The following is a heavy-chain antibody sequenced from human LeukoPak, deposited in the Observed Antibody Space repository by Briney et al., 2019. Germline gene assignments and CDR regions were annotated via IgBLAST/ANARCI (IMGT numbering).Heavy chain of an antibody. J-gene: IGHJ4*02. CDR3: ARLAGTVGAFDY. D-gene: IGHD6-19*01. CDR1: GYTFTGYY. V-gene: IGHV1-2*02. Sequence: GASVKVSCKASGYTFTGYYMHWVRQAPGQGLEWMGWINPNSGGTNYAQKFQGRVTMTRDTSISTAYMELSRLRSDDTAVYYCARLAGTVGAFDYWGQETLVTVSS. CDR2: INPNSGGT.